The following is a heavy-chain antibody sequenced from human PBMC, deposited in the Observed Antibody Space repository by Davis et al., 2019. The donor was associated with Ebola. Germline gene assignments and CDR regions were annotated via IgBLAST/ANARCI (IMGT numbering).Heavy chain of an antibody. V-gene: IGHV3-66*02. J-gene: IGHJ4*02. CDR2: LGLSADT. CDR1: GFTFSSYW. Sequence: GESLKISCAASGFTFSSYWMSWVRRAPGKGLEWVSTLGLSADTYYADSVKGRFTISRDNSKNTLYLQMNSLRAEDTAVYYCARKGDLDYWGQGTLVTVSS. CDR3: ARKGDLDY.